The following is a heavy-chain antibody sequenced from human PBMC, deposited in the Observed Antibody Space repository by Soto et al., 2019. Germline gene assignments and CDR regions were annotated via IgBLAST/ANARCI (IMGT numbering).Heavy chain of an antibody. CDR1: GFTFSSYA. Sequence: GGSLRLSCAASGFTFSSYAMSWARQAPGKGLEWVSSIGVSSDAYYADSVTGRFTISRDNSRNTLYLQMNSLSAEDTAVYYCAKNYFFDSWGQGTLVTVSS. J-gene: IGHJ4*02. V-gene: IGHV3-23*01. CDR2: IGVSSDA. CDR3: AKNYFFDS.